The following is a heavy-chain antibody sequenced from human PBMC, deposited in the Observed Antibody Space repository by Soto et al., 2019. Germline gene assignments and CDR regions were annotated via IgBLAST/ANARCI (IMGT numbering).Heavy chain of an antibody. V-gene: IGHV3-33*01. CDR1: GFTFSSYG. CDR3: ARDRSSGYSTGWHTSIDY. J-gene: IGHJ4*02. CDR2: IYYDGSEK. D-gene: IGHD6-19*01. Sequence: QVQLVESGGGVVQPGRPLRLSCGTSGFTFSSYGMHWVRQAPGKGLEWVALIYYDGSEKYYADAVKGRFTISRDYSTNTLYLQMSTLRVEDTGVYYCARDRSSGYSTGWHTSIDYWGRGTRGTVSS.